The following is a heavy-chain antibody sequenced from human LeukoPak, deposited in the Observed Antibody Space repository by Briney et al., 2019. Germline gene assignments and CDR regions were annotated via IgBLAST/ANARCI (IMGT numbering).Heavy chain of an antibody. CDR1: GYTFTGYY. D-gene: IGHD6-19*01. CDR3: ARSEQWLDAFDI. V-gene: IGHV1-2*02. J-gene: IGHJ3*02. CDR2: INPNSGGT. Sequence: ASVKVSCKASGYTFTGYYMHWVRQAPGQGLEWMGWINPNSGGTNYAQKFQGRVTMTRDTSISTAYMELSRLRSDDTAVYYCARSEQWLDAFDIWGQGTMVTVSS.